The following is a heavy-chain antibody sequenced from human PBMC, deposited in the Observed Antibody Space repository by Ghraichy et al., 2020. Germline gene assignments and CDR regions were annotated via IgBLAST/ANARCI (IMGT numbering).Heavy chain of an antibody. V-gene: IGHV2-5*02. D-gene: IGHD6-19*01. CDR1: GFSLSTSGVG. Sequence: SGPTLVKPTQTLTLTCTFSGFSLSTSGVGVGWIRQPPGKALEWLALIYWDDDKRYSPSLKSRLIITKDTSKNQVVLTMTNMDPVDTATYYCAHKRQWLEHLDYWGQGTLVTVSS. J-gene: IGHJ4*02. CDR2: IYWDDDK. CDR3: AHKRQWLEHLDY.